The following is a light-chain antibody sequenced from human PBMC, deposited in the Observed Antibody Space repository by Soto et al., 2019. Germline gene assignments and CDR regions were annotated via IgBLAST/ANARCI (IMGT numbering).Light chain of an antibody. CDR2: GAS. CDR3: QQYGGSPIT. Sequence: IVMTQSPATLSVAPVERVTVSSRASQSVTTRVAWYQHKPGQAPTLLMSGASNRASGVPVRCSGSGSGTDFTLTITRLEPEDFALYYCQQYGGSPITFGLGTRLEI. CDR1: QSVTTR. J-gene: IGKJ5*01. V-gene: IGKV3-20*01.